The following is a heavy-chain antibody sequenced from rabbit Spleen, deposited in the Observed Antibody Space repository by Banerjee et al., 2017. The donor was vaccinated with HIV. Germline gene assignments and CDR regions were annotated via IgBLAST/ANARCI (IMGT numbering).Heavy chain of an antibody. CDR3: ARGVDGYSGNSDATYYFDL. J-gene: IGHJ4*01. CDR2: IYTGSSGST. D-gene: IGHD7-1*01. CDR1: GFSLSSGYY. V-gene: IGHV1S43*01. Sequence: QEQLVESGGGLVKPEGSLTLTCTASGFSLSSGYYMCWVRQAPGKGLEWIACIYTGSSGSTWYASWVNGRFTISRSTNLNTVDLKMTSLTAADTATYFCARGVDGYSGNSDATYYFDLWGPGTLVTVS.